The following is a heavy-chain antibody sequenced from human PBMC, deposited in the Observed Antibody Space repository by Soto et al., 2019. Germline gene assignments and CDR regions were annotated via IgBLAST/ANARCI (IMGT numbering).Heavy chain of an antibody. CDR2: SYYSGST. CDR1: GGSISSSSYY. CDR3: ATYYDVGAFDI. J-gene: IGHJ3*02. D-gene: IGHD3-3*01. Sequence: QLQLQESGPGLVKPSETLSLTCTVSGGSISSSSYYWGWIRQPPGKGLEWIGSSYYSGSTYYNPSLKSRVTISLDTSKNQFSLKLSSVTAADTAVYYCATYYDVGAFDIWGQGKMVTVSS. V-gene: IGHV4-39*01.